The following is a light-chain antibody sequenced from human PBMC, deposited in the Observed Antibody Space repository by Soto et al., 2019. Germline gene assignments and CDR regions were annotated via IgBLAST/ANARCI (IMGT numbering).Light chain of an antibody. J-gene: IGLJ2*01. V-gene: IGLV1-44*01. CDR1: SSNIGSNT. CDR3: AAWDDSLNGPV. CDR2: SNN. Sequence: QAVVPQPPSASGTPGQRVTISCSGSSSNIGSNTVNWYQQLPGTAPKLLIYSNNQRPSGVPDRFSGSKSGTSASLSISGLQCEDEADYYCAAWDDSLNGPVFGGGTKLTVL.